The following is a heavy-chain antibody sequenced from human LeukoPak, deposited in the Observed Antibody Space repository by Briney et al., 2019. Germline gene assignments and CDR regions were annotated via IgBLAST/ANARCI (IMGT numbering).Heavy chain of an antibody. D-gene: IGHD6-13*01. J-gene: IGHJ1*01. CDR3: ASRYSSGWYVGEYFQH. CDR2: IYSGGST. CDR1: GFSVSSNY. Sequence: GGSLRLSCAASGFSVSSNYMTWVRQAPGKGLEWPSIIYSGGSTYYADSVRGRFTISRDTSKNTLYLQMNSLRAEDTAVYYCASRYSSGWYVGEYFQHWGQGTLVTVSS. V-gene: IGHV3-53*01.